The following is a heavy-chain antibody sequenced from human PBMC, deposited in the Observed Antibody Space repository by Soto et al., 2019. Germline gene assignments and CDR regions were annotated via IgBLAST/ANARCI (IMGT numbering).Heavy chain of an antibody. V-gene: IGHV3-23*01. D-gene: IGHD3-3*01. Sequence: EVQLLESGGGLVQPGGSLRLSCAASGFTFSSYAMSWVRQAPGKGLEWVSAISGSGGSTYYADSVKRRFTISRDNSKNTLYLQMNSLRAEDTAVYYCAKGDYDFWSGYLKDDAFDIWGQGTMVTVSS. CDR3: AKGDYDFWSGYLKDDAFDI. CDR1: GFTFSSYA. J-gene: IGHJ3*02. CDR2: ISGSGGST.